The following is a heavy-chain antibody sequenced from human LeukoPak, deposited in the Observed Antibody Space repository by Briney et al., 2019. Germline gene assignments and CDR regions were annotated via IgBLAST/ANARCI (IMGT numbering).Heavy chain of an antibody. D-gene: IGHD2-2*01. CDR2: ISGNGIST. Sequence: GGCLRLSCAASGFTFSNYAMSWVRQGPGKGLEWVSTISGNGISTYYADSVKGRFTISRDNSKNTLYLQMNSLRAEDTAAYYCAKDIVEVPAAVDFDYWGQGTLVTISS. CDR3: AKDIVEVPAAVDFDY. CDR1: GFTFSNYA. V-gene: IGHV3-23*01. J-gene: IGHJ4*02.